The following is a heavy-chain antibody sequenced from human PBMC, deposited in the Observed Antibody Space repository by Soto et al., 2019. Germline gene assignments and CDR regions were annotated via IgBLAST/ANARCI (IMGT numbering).Heavy chain of an antibody. J-gene: IGHJ4*02. V-gene: IGHV1-18*01. CDR3: ARSKAYYDFWSGYRPYYFDY. Sequence: ASVKVSCKASGYTFTSYGISWVRQAPGQGLEWMGWISAYNGNTNYAQKLQGRVTMTTDTSTSTAYMELRSLRSDDTAVYYCARSKAYYDFWSGYRPYYFDYWGQGTLVTVSS. CDR2: ISAYNGNT. D-gene: IGHD3-3*01. CDR1: GYTFTSYG.